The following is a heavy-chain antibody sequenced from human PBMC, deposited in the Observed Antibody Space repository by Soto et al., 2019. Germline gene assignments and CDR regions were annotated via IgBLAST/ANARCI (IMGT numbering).Heavy chain of an antibody. Sequence: WTWIRQHPRKGLEWIGYIYYSGNTFYNPSLKSRVSISVDTSKNQFSLNLTSVTAADTAVFYCARADWSGWIDYWATEPWSPSPQ. D-gene: IGHD6-19*01. CDR2: IYYSGNT. V-gene: IGHV4-31*02. CDR3: ARADWSGWIDY. J-gene: IGHJ4*01.